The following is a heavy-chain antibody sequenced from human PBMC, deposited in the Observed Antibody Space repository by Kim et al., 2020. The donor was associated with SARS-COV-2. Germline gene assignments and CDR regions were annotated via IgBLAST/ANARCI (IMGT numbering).Heavy chain of an antibody. D-gene: IGHD3-22*01. Sequence: DSVKGRFTISRDNSKKTLYLQMNSLRAEDTAVYYCATVRLDSSGLYYFDYWGQGTLVTVSS. CDR3: ATVRLDSSGLYYFDY. J-gene: IGHJ4*02. V-gene: IGHV3-23*01.